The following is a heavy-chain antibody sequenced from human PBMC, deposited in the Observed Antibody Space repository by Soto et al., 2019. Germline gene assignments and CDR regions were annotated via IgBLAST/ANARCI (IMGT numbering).Heavy chain of an antibody. Sequence: PGGSLRLSCAASGFTLSIYNMNWVRQAPGKGLEWVSHISSSSRTIYYADSVNGRFTISRDNAKNSLYLQMNSLRDEDTAVYYCAMEDYNYYGLDVWGQGTTVTVS. J-gene: IGHJ6*02. CDR1: GFTLSIYN. V-gene: IGHV3-48*02. CDR3: AMEDYNYYGLDV. CDR2: ISSSSRTI. D-gene: IGHD3-3*01.